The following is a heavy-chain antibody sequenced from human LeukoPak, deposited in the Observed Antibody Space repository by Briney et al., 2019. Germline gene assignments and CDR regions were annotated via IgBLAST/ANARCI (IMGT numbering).Heavy chain of an antibody. CDR2: IYNSGST. J-gene: IGHJ4*02. CDR3: AKMSYSSSSFDS. CDR1: GGSITSYY. D-gene: IGHD6-6*01. V-gene: IGHV4-59*01. Sequence: SETLSLTCTVSGGSITSYYWSWIRQPPGKGLEWIGFIYNSGSTNYNPSLKSRVTISVDTSKKHFSLKLSAVTAADTAVYCCAKMSYSSSSFDSWGQGALVTVSS.